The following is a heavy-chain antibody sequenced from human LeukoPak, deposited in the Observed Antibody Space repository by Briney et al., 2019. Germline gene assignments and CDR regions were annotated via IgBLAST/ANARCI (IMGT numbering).Heavy chain of an antibody. CDR3: ARWVRGRRQWGTYNWFDP. CDR2: MNPNSGNT. Sequence: GASVKVSCKASGYTFTSYDINWVRQATGQGLEWMGWMNPNSGNTGYAQKFQGRVTITRNTSISTAYMELSSLRSEDTAVYYCARWVRGRRQWGTYNWFDPWGQGTLVTVSS. D-gene: IGHD3-16*01. CDR1: GYTFTSYD. V-gene: IGHV1-8*03. J-gene: IGHJ5*02.